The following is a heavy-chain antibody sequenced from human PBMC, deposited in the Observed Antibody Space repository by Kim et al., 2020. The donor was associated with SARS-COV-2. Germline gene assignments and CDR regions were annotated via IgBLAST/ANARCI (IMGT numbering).Heavy chain of an antibody. CDR1: GYTFTSYA. Sequence: ASVKVSCKASGYTFTSYAMHWVRQAPGQRLEWMGWINAGNGNTKYSQKFQGRVTITRDTSANTAYMELSSLRSEDTAVYYCARSCSGGSCYELDYWGQGTLVTVSS. D-gene: IGHD2-15*01. V-gene: IGHV1-3*01. J-gene: IGHJ4*02. CDR3: ARSCSGGSCYELDY. CDR2: INAGNGNT.